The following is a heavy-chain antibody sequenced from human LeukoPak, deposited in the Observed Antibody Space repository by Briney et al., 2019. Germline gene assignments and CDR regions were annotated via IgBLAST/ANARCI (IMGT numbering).Heavy chain of an antibody. CDR3: ARGGVHDYGDYGGYYYYYMDV. V-gene: IGHV3-64*01. CDR2: ISSNGGST. Sequence: GGSLRLSCAASGFTFSSYAMHWVRQAPGKGLEYVSAISSNGGSTYYANSVKGRFTISRDNSKNTLYLQMGSLRAEDMAVYYCARGGVHDYGDYGGYYYYYMDVWGKGTTVTISS. J-gene: IGHJ6*03. D-gene: IGHD4-17*01. CDR1: GFTFSSYA.